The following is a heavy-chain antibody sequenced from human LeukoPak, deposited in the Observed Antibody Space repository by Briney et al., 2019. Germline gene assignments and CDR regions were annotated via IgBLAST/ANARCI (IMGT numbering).Heavy chain of an antibody. CDR1: GFNTNKYA. CDR3: AKHAGTTRQTKDY. Sequence: PGGSLRLSCAASGFNTNKYAMTWVRQAPGRGLEWVSVISASGGSTYYADSVKGRFTISRDNSNNRLYLEMNSLRAEDTAVYYCAKHAGTTRQTKDYWGQGTLVTVSS. D-gene: IGHD1-1*01. V-gene: IGHV3-23*01. J-gene: IGHJ4*02. CDR2: ISASGGST.